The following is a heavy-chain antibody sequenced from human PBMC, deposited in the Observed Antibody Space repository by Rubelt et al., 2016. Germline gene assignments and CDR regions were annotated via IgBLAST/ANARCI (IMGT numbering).Heavy chain of an antibody. Sequence: GLEWVSAISGSGGSTYYADSVKGRFTISRDNSKNTVYLQMSSLRVEDTAVYFCTSHITPNWFDPWGPGTLVTVSS. CDR3: TSHITPNWFDP. D-gene: IGHD3-10*01. V-gene: IGHV3-23*01. CDR2: ISGSGGST. J-gene: IGHJ5*02.